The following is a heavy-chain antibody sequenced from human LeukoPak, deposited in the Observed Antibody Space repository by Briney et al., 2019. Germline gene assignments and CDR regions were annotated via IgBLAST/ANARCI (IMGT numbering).Heavy chain of an antibody. D-gene: IGHD6-13*01. CDR1: GFTFSSYG. J-gene: IGHJ5*02. CDR2: IWYDGSNK. CDR3: AREGYSSSHNWFDP. V-gene: IGHV3-33*01. Sequence: GGSLRLSCAASGFTFSSYGMHWVRQAPGKGLEWVAVIWYDGSNKYYADSVKGRFTISRDNSKNTLYLQMNSPRAEDTAVYYCAREGYSSSHNWFDPWGQGTLVTVSS.